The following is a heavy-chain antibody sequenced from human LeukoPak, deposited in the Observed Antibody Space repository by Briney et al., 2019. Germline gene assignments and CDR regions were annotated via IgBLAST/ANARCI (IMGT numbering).Heavy chain of an antibody. CDR2: INHSGST. Sequence: PSETLSLTCAVYGGSFSGYYWSWIRQPPGKGLEWIGEINHSGSTNYNPSLKSRVTISVDTSKNQFSLKLSSVTAADTAVYYCARGVDEWFPSTHWGQGTLVTVSS. CDR1: GGSFSGYY. CDR3: ARGVDEWFPSTH. J-gene: IGHJ4*02. D-gene: IGHD3-3*01. V-gene: IGHV4-34*01.